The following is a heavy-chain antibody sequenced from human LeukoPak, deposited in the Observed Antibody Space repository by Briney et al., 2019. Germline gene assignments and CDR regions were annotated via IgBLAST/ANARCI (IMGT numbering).Heavy chain of an antibody. V-gene: IGHV4-34*01. J-gene: IGHJ4*02. CDR1: SGSFSGYY. CDR3: ARTSDRYCSGGSCYLAF. CDR2: INHRGSA. Sequence: SETVSLTCAVYSGSFSGYYWSWVRKPPGRGLEWIGEINHRGSANYNPSLKSRVTISIDTSKNQFSLKVTSVTAADTAVYYCARTSDRYCSGGSCYLAFWGQGTLVTVSS. D-gene: IGHD2-15*01.